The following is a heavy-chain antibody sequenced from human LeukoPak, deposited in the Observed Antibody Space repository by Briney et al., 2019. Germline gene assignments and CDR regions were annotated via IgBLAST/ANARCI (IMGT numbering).Heavy chain of an antibody. Sequence: SETLSLTCTVSGGSISSYYWSWIRQPAGKGLEWIGRIYTSGSTNYNPSLKSRVTMSVDTSKNQFSLKLSSVTAADTAVYYCASTYYDFWSGYLFDYWGQGTLVTVSS. CDR1: GGSISSYY. J-gene: IGHJ4*02. V-gene: IGHV4-4*07. CDR3: ASTYYDFWSGYLFDY. CDR2: IYTSGST. D-gene: IGHD3-3*01.